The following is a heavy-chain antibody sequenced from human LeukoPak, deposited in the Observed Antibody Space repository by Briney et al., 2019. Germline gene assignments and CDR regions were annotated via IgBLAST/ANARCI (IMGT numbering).Heavy chain of an antibody. CDR3: AKDIGKYYYDSSNYLR. CDR1: GFTFDDYA. V-gene: IGHV3-9*01. CDR2: ISWNSGNI. J-gene: IGHJ4*02. Sequence: GRSLRLSCAASGFTFDDYAMHWVRQAPGKGLEWVSDISWNSGNIGYAGSVKGRFTISRDNAKNSLYLQMNSLRVEDTALYYCAKDIGKYYYDSSNYLRWGQGTLVTVSS. D-gene: IGHD3-22*01.